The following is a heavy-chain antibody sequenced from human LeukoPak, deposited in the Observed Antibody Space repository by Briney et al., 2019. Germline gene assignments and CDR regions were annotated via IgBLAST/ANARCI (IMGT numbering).Heavy chain of an antibody. CDR3: AKDRFQKRYGSGSYSGY. D-gene: IGHD3-10*01. Sequence: GGSLRLSCAASGFTFSSYGMHWVRQAPGKGLVWVSRINSDGSSTSYADSVKGRFTISRDNSKNTLYLQMNSLRAEDTAVYYCAKDRFQKRYGSGSYSGYWGQGTLVTVSS. J-gene: IGHJ4*02. V-gene: IGHV3-74*01. CDR1: GFTFSSYG. CDR2: INSDGSST.